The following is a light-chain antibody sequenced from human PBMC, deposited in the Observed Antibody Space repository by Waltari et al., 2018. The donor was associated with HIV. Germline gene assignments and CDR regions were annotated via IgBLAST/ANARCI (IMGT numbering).Light chain of an antibody. V-gene: IGKV1-5*03. CDR1: QHIGTS. CDR2: QAS. Sequence: DLRLTQTPSTLSAAVRATVPITCRASQHIGTSLAWYQQRPGKAPTLLIYQASTLQNGVSSRFSGSGSGTEFTLTITSLQRDDFASYFCQQYETYYTFGQGSRLE. CDR3: QQYETYYT. J-gene: IGKJ2*01.